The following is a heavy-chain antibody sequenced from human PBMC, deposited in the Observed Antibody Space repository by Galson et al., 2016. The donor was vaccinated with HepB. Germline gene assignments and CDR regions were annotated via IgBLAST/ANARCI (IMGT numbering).Heavy chain of an antibody. J-gene: IGHJ6*02. Sequence: SVKVSCKASGYTLTGYYIHWVRQAPGQGLEWMGWINPNSGGTNYAQKFQGRVTMTRVTSISTAYMELSGLKSDDTAVYYCARVFTMVRGVTNTFYYYGMDVWGQGTTVTVSS. CDR3: ARVFTMVRGVTNTFYYYGMDV. CDR1: GYTLTGYY. V-gene: IGHV1-2*02. D-gene: IGHD3-10*01. CDR2: INPNSGGT.